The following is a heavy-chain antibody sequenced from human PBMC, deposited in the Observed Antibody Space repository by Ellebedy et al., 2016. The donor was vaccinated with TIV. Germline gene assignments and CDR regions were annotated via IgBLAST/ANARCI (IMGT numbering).Heavy chain of an antibody. D-gene: IGHD5-24*01. V-gene: IGHV1-69*13. J-gene: IGHJ3*02. Sequence: AASVKVSCKASGGTFSSYAISWVRQAPGQGLEWMGGIIPIFGTANYAQKFQGRVTITADESTSTAYMELSSLRSEDTAVYYCAGTFRDGYNLERGDAFDIWGQGTMVTVSS. CDR1: GGTFSSYA. CDR3: AGTFRDGYNLERGDAFDI. CDR2: IIPIFGTA.